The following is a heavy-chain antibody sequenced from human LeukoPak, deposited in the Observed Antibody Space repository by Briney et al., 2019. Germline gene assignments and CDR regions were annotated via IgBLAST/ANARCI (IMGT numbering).Heavy chain of an antibody. CDR2: IRSKANSYAT. V-gene: IGHV3-73*01. CDR1: GFTFSGSA. J-gene: IGHJ4*02. Sequence: GGSLRLPCAASGFTFSGSAMHWVRQASGKGLEWVGRIRSKANSYATAYAASVKGRFTISRDDSKNTAYLQMNSLKTEDTAVYYCTRPDVDTATGGFDYWGQGTLVTVSS. CDR3: TRPDVDTATGGFDY. D-gene: IGHD5-18*01.